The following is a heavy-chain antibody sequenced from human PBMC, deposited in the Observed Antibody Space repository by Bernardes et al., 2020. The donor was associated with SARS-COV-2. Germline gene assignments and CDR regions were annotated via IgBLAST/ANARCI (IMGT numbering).Heavy chain of an antibody. J-gene: IGHJ2*01. Sequence: SVKVSCKASGGTFSSYTLSWVRLAPGQGLEWMGRIIPILDITNYAPKLQGRVTITADKSTSTAYLELSSLRSDDTAVYYCASFLPRGHESPYWYFDLWGRGTLVTVSS. V-gene: IGHV1-69*02. CDR3: ASFLPRGHESPYWYFDL. D-gene: IGHD3-10*01. CDR2: IIPILDIT. CDR1: GGTFSSYT.